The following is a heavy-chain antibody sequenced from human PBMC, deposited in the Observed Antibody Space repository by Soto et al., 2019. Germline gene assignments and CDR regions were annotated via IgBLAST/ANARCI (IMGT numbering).Heavy chain of an antibody. J-gene: IGHJ4*02. CDR1: GFTFSRNW. D-gene: IGHD6-13*01. Sequence: HPGGSLRLSCTDSGFTFSRNWMSWVRQAPGKGLEWVANIKQDGIEKYYVDSVKGRFTISRDNAKKSLFLQMNSLRAEDTAVYYCAREKAAAHFDCWGRGMLVTVSS. CDR3: AREKAAAHFDC. CDR2: IKQDGIEK. V-gene: IGHV3-7*03.